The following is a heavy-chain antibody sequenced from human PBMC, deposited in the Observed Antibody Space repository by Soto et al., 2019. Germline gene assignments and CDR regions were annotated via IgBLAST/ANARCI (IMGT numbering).Heavy chain of an antibody. Sequence: QITLKESGPTLVKPTQTLTLTCTFSGFSLTTSGVGVGWIRQPPGKALEWLALIYWNDDKRYSPSLKSRLTITNDTSKNQVVLTMTNMDPVDTATYYCAHSLGNFWSDYYRAGFDYWGQGTLVTVSS. CDR3: AHSLGNFWSDYYRAGFDY. D-gene: IGHD3-3*01. J-gene: IGHJ4*02. CDR1: GFSLTTSGVG. CDR2: IYWNDDK. V-gene: IGHV2-5*01.